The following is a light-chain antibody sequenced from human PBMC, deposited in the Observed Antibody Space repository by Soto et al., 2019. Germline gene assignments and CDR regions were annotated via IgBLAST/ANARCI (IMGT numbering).Light chain of an antibody. V-gene: IGLV2-14*01. CDR2: EVS. Sequence: QSALTQPASVSGSPGQSITISCTETSSDVGGYNSVSWYQQHPGKAPKLMIFEVSNRPSGVSNRFSGSKSGNTASLTISGLHTEDEDDYYCSSYTTTSTLWGFGGGAKLTV. CDR3: SSYTTTSTLWG. J-gene: IGLJ3*02. CDR1: SSDVGGYNS.